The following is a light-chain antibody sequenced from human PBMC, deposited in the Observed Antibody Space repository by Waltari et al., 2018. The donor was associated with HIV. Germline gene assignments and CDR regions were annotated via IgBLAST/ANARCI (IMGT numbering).Light chain of an antibody. CDR1: SSNIGAGYD. CDR2: GNN. J-gene: IGLJ2*01. CDR3: QSYDSRLSVV. V-gene: IGLV1-40*01. Sequence: QSALTQSPSVSGAPGQRVTISCTGNSSNIGAGYDVHWYQQLPGTAPKLLIYGNNNRPSGVPDRFSGSKSGTSASLAIAGLQAEDEAQYFCQSYDSRLSVVFGGGTKLTVL.